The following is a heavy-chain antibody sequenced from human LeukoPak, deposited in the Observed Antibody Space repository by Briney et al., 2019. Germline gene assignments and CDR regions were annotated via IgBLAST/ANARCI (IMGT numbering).Heavy chain of an antibody. CDR2: IYYSGST. V-gene: IGHV4-59*08. D-gene: IGHD3-22*01. CDR1: GGSISSYY. Sequence: SETLSLTCTVSGGSISSYYWSWIRQPPGKGLEWVGYIYYSGSTNYNPSLKSRVTISVDTSKNQFSLKLSSVTAADTAVYYCARHAITMIVVELNGMDVWGRGTTVTVSS. CDR3: ARHAITMIVVELNGMDV. J-gene: IGHJ6*02.